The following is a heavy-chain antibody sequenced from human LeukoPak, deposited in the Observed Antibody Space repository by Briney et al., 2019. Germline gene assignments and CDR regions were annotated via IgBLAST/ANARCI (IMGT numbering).Heavy chain of an antibody. Sequence: SETLSLTCAVSGGSISSSNWWSWVRQPPGKGLEWIGEIYHSGSTNYNPSLKSRVTISVDKSKNQFSLKLSSVTAADTAVYYCARVPSPTGRVYGMDVWGQGTTVTVS. CDR3: ARVPSPTGRVYGMDV. D-gene: IGHD1-1*01. CDR2: IYHSGST. CDR1: GGSISSSNW. J-gene: IGHJ6*02. V-gene: IGHV4-4*02.